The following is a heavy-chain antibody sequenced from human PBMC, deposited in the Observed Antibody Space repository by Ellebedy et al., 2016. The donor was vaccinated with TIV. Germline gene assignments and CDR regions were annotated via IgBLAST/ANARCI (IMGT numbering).Heavy chain of an antibody. V-gene: IGHV4-39*01. D-gene: IGHD3-10*01. CDR3: ARLWFGDLFSPEGDV. Sequence: SETLSLXXRVSGGSVSRGNYYWGWIRQRPGKGPEWIGNIYHTGTTFYNPSLKSRVTISVDTSKNQFFLNLSSVTAADTALYYCARLWFGDLFSPEGDVWGQGTTVTVSS. CDR2: IYHTGTT. CDR1: GGSVSRGNYY. J-gene: IGHJ6*02.